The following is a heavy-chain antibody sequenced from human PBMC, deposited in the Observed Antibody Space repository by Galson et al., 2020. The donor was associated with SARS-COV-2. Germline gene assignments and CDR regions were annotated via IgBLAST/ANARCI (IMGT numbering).Heavy chain of an antibody. CDR1: GDSVSSSSAA. CDR3: AQALVSTGTRYFDY. Sequence: SQTLSLTCVISGDSVSSSSAAWNWIRQSPSRGLEWLGRTYYRSRWYTDYAVSMKSRITINADTSRKQFSLQLDSVTPEDTAVYYCAQALVSTGTRYFDYWGQGTLVTVSS. D-gene: IGHD1-1*01. V-gene: IGHV6-1*01. CDR2: TYYRSRWYT. J-gene: IGHJ4*02.